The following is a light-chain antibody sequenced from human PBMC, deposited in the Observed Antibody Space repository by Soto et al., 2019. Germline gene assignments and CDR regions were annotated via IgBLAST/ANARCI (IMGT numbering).Light chain of an antibody. V-gene: IGKV3D-20*02. J-gene: IGKJ5*01. CDR3: QQRSNWPPIT. CDR1: QSVSSSY. CDR2: GAS. Sequence: EIVMTQSPATLSVSPWERATLSCMAIQSVSSSYLAWYQQKPGQAPRLLIFGASSRATGTPDRFSGSGSGTDFTLTISRLEPEDFAVYYCQQRSNWPPITFGQGTRLEIK.